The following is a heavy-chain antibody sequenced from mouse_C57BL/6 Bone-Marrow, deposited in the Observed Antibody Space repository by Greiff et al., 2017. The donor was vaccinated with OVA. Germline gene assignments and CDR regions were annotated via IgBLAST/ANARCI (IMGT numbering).Heavy chain of an antibody. J-gene: IGHJ4*01. V-gene: IGHV1-18*01. CDR1: GYTFTDYN. Sequence: VQLKESGPELVKPGASVKIPCKASGYTFTDYNMGWVKQSHGKSLEWIGDINPNNGGTIYNQKLKGKATSTVDKSSSTAYMELRSLTSQDTAVYDCARLIWDVGAMDYWGQGTSVTVSS. CDR3: ARLIWDVGAMDY. CDR2: INPNNGGT. D-gene: IGHD4-1*01.